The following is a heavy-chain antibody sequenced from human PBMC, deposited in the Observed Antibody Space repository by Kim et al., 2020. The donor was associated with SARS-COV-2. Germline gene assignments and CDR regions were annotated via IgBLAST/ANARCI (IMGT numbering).Heavy chain of an antibody. CDR2: IRKDGSEN. CDR3: ARPYSTSSRGAFDI. Sequence: GGSLRLSCAASGFTFSTYWMNWVRQAPGKGLEWVANIRKDGSENYYVGSVKGRFTISRDNAKNSLYLQMNSLTTEDTAVYYCARPYSTSSRGAFDIWGQGTMVTVSS. V-gene: IGHV3-7*01. J-gene: IGHJ3*02. D-gene: IGHD6-6*01. CDR1: GFTFSTYW.